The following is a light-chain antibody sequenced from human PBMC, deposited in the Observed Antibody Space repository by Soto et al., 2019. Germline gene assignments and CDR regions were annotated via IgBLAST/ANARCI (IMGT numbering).Light chain of an antibody. CDR1: QSVSSK. V-gene: IGKV3-15*01. CDR2: DTS. Sequence: EIVMTQSPATLSVSPGERATLSCRASQSVSSKLAWYQQKPGQAPRLVIYDTSTRATGIPARFSGSGSGTEFTLIINSLQSEDFAVYYCQQYNNWFSITFGQGTRLEIK. CDR3: QQYNNWFSIT. J-gene: IGKJ5*01.